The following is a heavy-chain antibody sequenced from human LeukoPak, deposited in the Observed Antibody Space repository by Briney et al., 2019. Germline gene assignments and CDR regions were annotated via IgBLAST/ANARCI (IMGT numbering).Heavy chain of an antibody. Sequence: SETLSLTCAVYGGTFSGYYWSWIRQPPGKGLEWIGEINHSGSTNYNPSLKSRVTISVGTSKNQFSLKLSSVTAADTAVYYCARPRVRGVIIWGFDYWGQGTLVTVSS. J-gene: IGHJ4*01. D-gene: IGHD3-10*01. V-gene: IGHV4-34*01. CDR3: ARPRVRGVIIWGFDY. CDR2: INHSGST. CDR1: GGTFSGYY.